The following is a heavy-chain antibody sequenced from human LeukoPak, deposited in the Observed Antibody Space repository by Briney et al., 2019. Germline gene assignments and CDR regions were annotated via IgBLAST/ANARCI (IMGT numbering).Heavy chain of an antibody. Sequence: PSETLSLTCTVSGGSINSNNFYWGWIRQPPGKGLEWIGSIYYSGSTYYNSSLRSRVTISVDTSKNQFSLKLTSVTAADTAVYYCAGMRITTPTVRTLDYWGQGTLVTVSS. CDR3: AGMRITTPTVRTLDY. CDR1: GGSINSNNFY. J-gene: IGHJ4*02. D-gene: IGHD1-14*01. CDR2: IYYSGST. V-gene: IGHV4-39*01.